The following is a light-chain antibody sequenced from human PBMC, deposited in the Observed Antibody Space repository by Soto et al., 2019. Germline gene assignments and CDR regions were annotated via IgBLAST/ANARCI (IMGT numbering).Light chain of an antibody. V-gene: IGLV2-14*01. CDR1: SIDVGGYNY. Sequence: ALTEFATVTGYIGQSTTISCTGTSIDVGGYNYVSWYQQHPDKAPKLLIYEVGNRPSGVSIRFSGSKSGNTASLTISGLQAEDEADYYCSSYTARGTRVFGTGTKVTVL. CDR2: EVG. CDR3: SSYTARGTRV. J-gene: IGLJ1*01.